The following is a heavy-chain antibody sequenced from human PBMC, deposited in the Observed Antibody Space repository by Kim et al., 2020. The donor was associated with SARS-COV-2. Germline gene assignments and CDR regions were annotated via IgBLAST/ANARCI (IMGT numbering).Heavy chain of an antibody. Sequence: SVKVSCKASGGTFSSYAISWVRQAPGQGLEWMGGIIPIFGTANYAQKFQGRVTITADESTSTAYMELSSLRSEDTAVYYCARVTYYDILTGSFFDYWGQGTLVTVSS. J-gene: IGHJ4*02. CDR2: IIPIFGTA. V-gene: IGHV1-69*13. CDR3: ARVTYYDILTGSFFDY. CDR1: GGTFSSYA. D-gene: IGHD3-9*01.